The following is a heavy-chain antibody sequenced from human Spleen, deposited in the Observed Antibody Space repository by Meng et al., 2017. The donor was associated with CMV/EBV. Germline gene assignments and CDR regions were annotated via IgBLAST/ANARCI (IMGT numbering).Heavy chain of an antibody. J-gene: IGHJ6*02. CDR3: ARGTSYSGSYYLYYYGMDV. D-gene: IGHD1-26*01. Sequence: SETLSLTCTVSGGSINRDGYYWSWIRQPPGKGLEWIGEINHSGSTNYNPSLKSRVTISVDTSKNQFSLKLSSVTAADTAVYYCARGTSYSGSYYLYYYGMDVWGQGTTVTVSS. CDR1: GGSINRDGYY. CDR2: INHSGST. V-gene: IGHV4-34*01.